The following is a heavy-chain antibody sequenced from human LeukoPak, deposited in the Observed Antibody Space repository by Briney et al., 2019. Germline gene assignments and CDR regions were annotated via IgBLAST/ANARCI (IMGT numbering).Heavy chain of an antibody. Sequence: SEALSLTCTVSGGSISNYYWSWVRQPPGRGLEWIGYIYYIGSTNYNPSLKSRVTISVDTSKNQFSLKLSSVTAADTAVYYCARQWTDGWFDPWGQGTLVTVSS. CDR2: IYYIGST. CDR1: GGSISNYY. D-gene: IGHD3/OR15-3a*01. CDR3: ARQWTDGWFDP. V-gene: IGHV4-59*08. J-gene: IGHJ5*02.